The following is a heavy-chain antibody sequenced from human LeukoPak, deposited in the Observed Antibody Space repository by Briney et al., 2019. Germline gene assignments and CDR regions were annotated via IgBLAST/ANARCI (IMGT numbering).Heavy chain of an antibody. J-gene: IGHJ4*02. CDR3: TRSPGIAVANFDY. V-gene: IGHV3-49*04. CDR2: IRSKAYGGTT. CDR1: GFTFGDYA. Sequence: PGGSLRLSCTASGFTFGDYAMSWVRQAPGKGLEWVGFIRSKAYGGTTEYAASVKGRFTISRDDSKSIAYLQMNCLKAEDTAVYYCTRSPGIAVANFDYWGQGTLVTVSS. D-gene: IGHD6-19*01.